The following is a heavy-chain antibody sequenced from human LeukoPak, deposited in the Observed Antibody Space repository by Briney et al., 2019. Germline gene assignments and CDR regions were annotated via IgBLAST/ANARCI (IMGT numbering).Heavy chain of an antibody. CDR2: ISSSSSTI. Sequence: GGSLRLSCAASGFTFSTFAMIWVRQAPGKGLEWVSYISSSSSTIYYADSVKGRFTISRDNAKNSLYLQMNSLRAEDTAVYYCARGRGDDYGDYVDYWGQGTLVTVSS. V-gene: IGHV3-48*01. CDR1: GFTFSTFA. CDR3: ARGRGDDYGDYVDY. J-gene: IGHJ4*02. D-gene: IGHD4-17*01.